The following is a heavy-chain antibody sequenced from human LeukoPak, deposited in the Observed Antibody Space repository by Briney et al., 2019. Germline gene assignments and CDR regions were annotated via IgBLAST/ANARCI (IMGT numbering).Heavy chain of an antibody. CDR1: GFTFSSYA. CDR2: ISGSGGST. J-gene: IGHJ6*02. D-gene: IGHD2-2*01. Sequence: GGSPRLSSAASGFTFSSYAMSGVPQAPGKGLEWGSAISGSGGSTYYADSVKARLTTSRDNSKNTLYLQMNSLRAEDTAVYYCAKPAGVLVPAAMPYGMDVWGQGNTGTLSS. V-gene: IGHV3-23*01. CDR3: AKPAGVLVPAAMPYGMDV.